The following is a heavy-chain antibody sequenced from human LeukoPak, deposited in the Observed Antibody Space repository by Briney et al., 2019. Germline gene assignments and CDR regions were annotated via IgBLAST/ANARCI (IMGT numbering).Heavy chain of an antibody. V-gene: IGHV1-69*13. CDR1: GGTFSSYA. Sequence: SVKVSCKASGGTFSSYAISWVRQAPGQGLEWMGGIIPIFGTANYAQKFQGRVTITADESTSTAYMELSSLRSEDTAVYYCARSRWLQLSDFDYWGQGTLVTVSS. J-gene: IGHJ4*02. CDR3: ARSRWLQLSDFDY. D-gene: IGHD5-24*01. CDR2: IIPIFGTA.